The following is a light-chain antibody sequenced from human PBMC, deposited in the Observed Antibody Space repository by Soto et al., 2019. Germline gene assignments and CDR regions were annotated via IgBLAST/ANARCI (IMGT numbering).Light chain of an antibody. Sequence: EIVLTQSPATLSLSPGERATLSCRASQGVSSYLAWYQQKPGQAPRLLIYDASNRATGIPARFSGSGPGTDFTLLISSLEREDFAVYYCQQRSNWWTFGQGTEVEIK. CDR3: QQRSNWWT. CDR1: QGVSSY. J-gene: IGKJ1*01. CDR2: DAS. V-gene: IGKV3D-11*01.